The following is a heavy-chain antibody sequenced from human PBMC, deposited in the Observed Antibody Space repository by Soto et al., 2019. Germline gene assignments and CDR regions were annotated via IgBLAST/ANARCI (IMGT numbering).Heavy chain of an antibody. J-gene: IGHJ4*02. Sequence: GGSLRLSCAASGFTFSSYGMHWVRQAPGKGLEWVAVISYDGSNKYYADFVKGRFTISRGNSKNTLYLQMNSLRAEDTAVYYCAKVGDSSSWSADYWGQGTLVTVSS. CDR2: ISYDGSNK. D-gene: IGHD6-13*01. CDR1: GFTFSSYG. V-gene: IGHV3-30*18. CDR3: AKVGDSSSWSADY.